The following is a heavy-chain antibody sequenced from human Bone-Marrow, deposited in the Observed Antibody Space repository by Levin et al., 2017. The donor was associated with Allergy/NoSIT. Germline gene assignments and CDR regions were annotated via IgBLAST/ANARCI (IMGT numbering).Heavy chain of an antibody. CDR2: LSAGGDGT. J-gene: IGHJ4*02. CDR3: AKDRGGYSYGHGFDS. V-gene: IGHV3-23*01. CDR1: GFPFNSYA. Sequence: GGSLRLSCAASGFPFNSYAMSWVRQVPGKGLEWVSGLSAGGDGTNYADSVKGRFTLSRDNSKNTLYLQLSSLRADDTAVYYCAKDRGGYSYGHGFDSWGQGTLVTVSS. D-gene: IGHD5-18*01.